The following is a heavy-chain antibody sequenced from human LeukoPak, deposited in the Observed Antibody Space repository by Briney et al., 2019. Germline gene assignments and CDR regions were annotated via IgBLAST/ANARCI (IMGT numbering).Heavy chain of an antibody. CDR1: GGSISSGGYS. CDR3: ARGVSSFGSSGPYYFDY. CDR2: IYYSGST. V-gene: IGHV4-30-4*07. D-gene: IGHD3-22*01. Sequence: PSETLSLTCAVSGGSISSGGYSWSWIRQPPGKGLEWIGYIYYSGSTYYNPSLKSRVTISVDTSKNQFSLKLSSVTAADTAVYYCARGVSSFGSSGPYYFDYWGQGTLVTVSS. J-gene: IGHJ4*02.